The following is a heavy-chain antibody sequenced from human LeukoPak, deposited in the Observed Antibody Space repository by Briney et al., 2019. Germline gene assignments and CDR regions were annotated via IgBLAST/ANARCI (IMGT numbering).Heavy chain of an antibody. J-gene: IGHJ4*02. D-gene: IGHD5-12*01. V-gene: IGHV3-23*01. Sequence: GGSLRLSCAASGFTFSNYAMNWVRQAPGKGLEWVAGISGNGAKTYYVDYVKGRFTISRDNSKTTVDLQMDSLTAEDTALYYCAKDIYSSYDLARAFDYWGQGTLVTVSS. CDR1: GFTFSNYA. CDR2: ISGNGAKT. CDR3: AKDIYSSYDLARAFDY.